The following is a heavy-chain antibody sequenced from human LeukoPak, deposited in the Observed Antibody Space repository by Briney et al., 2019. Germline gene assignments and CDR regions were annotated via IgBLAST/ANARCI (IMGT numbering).Heavy chain of an antibody. CDR1: GYTFTGYY. Sequence: PTASVKVSCKASGYTFTGYYMHWVRQAPGQGLEWMGWINPNSGGTNYAQKFQGRVTMTRDTSISTAYMELSRLRSDDTAVYYCARDSGTEPQGRWFDPWGQGTLVTVSS. CDR3: ARDSGTEPQGRWFDP. CDR2: INPNSGGT. V-gene: IGHV1-2*02. D-gene: IGHD1-26*01. J-gene: IGHJ5*02.